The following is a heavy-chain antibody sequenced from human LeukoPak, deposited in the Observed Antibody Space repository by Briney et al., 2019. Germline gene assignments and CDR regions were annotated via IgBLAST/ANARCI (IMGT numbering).Heavy chain of an antibody. V-gene: IGHV4-4*07. CDR1: GGSISSYY. J-gene: IGHJ3*02. CDR3: ARDLTVVVPAAIDNDAFDI. Sequence: SETLSLTCTVSGGSISSYYWSWIRQRAGKGLEWIGRIYTSGSTNYNPSLKSRVTMSVDTSKNQFSLKLSSVTAADTAVYYCARDLTVVVPAAIDNDAFDIWGQGTMVTVSS. D-gene: IGHD2-2*01. CDR2: IYTSGST.